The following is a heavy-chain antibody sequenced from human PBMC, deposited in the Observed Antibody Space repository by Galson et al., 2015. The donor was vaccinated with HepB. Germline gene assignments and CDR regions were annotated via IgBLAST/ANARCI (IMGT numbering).Heavy chain of an antibody. D-gene: IGHD6-13*01. CDR3: ARNPPSIAAAGNYGMDV. CDR2: ISYDGSNK. J-gene: IGHJ6*02. CDR1: GFTFSSYA. V-gene: IGHV3-30*04. Sequence: SLRLSCAASGFTFSSYAMHWVRQAPGKGLEWVAVISYDGSNKYYAHSVKGRFTISRDNSKNTLYLQMNSLRAEDTAVYYCARNPPSIAAAGNYGMDVWGQGTTVTVSS.